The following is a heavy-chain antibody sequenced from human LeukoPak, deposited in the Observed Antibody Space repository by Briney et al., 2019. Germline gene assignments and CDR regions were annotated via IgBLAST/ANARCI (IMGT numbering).Heavy chain of an antibody. CDR2: ISWDGGST. V-gene: IGHV3-43D*03. Sequence: GGSLRLSCAASGFTFDDYAMHWVRQAPGKGLEWVSLISWDGGSTYYADSVKGRFTISRDNSKNSLYLQMNSLRAEDTALYYCAKGPVRGSYRYGYFDYWDQGTLVTVSS. CDR3: AKGPVRGSYRYGYFDY. CDR1: GFTFDDYA. J-gene: IGHJ4*02. D-gene: IGHD3-16*02.